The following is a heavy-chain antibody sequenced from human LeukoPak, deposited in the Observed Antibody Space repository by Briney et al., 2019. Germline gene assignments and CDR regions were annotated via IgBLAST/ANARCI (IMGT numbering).Heavy chain of an antibody. CDR3: ARSIVVVPAAMYYYYYGMDV. J-gene: IGHJ6*02. D-gene: IGHD2-2*01. Sequence: ASVKVSCKASGYTLTSYGISWVRQAPGQGLEWMGWISAYNGNTNYAQKLQGRVTMTTDTSTSTAYMELRSLRSDDTAVYYCARSIVVVPAAMYYYYYGMDVWGQGTTVTVSS. V-gene: IGHV1-18*01. CDR1: GYTLTSYG. CDR2: ISAYNGNT.